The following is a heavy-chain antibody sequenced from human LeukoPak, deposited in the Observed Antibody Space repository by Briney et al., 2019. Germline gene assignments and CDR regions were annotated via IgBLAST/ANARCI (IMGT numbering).Heavy chain of an antibody. Sequence: PSETLSLTCTVSGYSISSGYYWGWIRQPPGKGLEWIGYIYYSGSTNYNPSLKSRVTISVDTSKNQFSLKLSSVTAADTAVYYCAREEDWGQGTLVTVSS. CDR2: IYYSGST. V-gene: IGHV4-38-2*02. J-gene: IGHJ4*02. CDR1: GYSISSGYY. CDR3: AREED.